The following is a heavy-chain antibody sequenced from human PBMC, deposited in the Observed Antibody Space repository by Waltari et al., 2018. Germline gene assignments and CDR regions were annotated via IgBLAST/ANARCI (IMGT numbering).Heavy chain of an antibody. CDR1: GFTFSSYA. Sequence: QVQLVESGGGVVQPGRSLRLSCAASGFTFSSYAMHWVRQAPGKGLEWVAVISYDGSNKYYADSVKGRFTISRDNSKNTLYLQMNSLRAEDTAVYYCTRASGKVVWKISVWGQGTLVTVSS. J-gene: IGHJ4*02. D-gene: IGHD2-15*01. CDR3: TRASGKVVWKISV. CDR2: ISYDGSNK. V-gene: IGHV3-30-3*01.